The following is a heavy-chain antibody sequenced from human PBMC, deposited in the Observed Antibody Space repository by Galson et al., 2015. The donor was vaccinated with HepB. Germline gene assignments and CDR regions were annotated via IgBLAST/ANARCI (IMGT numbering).Heavy chain of an antibody. J-gene: IGHJ6*02. V-gene: IGHV7-4-1*02. CDR2: INTNTGNP. CDR1: GYTFTSYA. CDR3: ARVRDRRYYYYGMDV. Sequence: SVKVSCKASGYTFTSYAMNWVRQAPGQGLEWMGWINTNTGNPTYAQGFTGRFVSSLDTSVSTAYLQISSLKAEDTAVYYCARVRDRRYYYYGMDVWGQGTTVTVSS.